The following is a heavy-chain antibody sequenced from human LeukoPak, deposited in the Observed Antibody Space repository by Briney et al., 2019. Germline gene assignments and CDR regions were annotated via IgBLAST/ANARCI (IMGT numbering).Heavy chain of an antibody. CDR3: ARDRRYFDTGGLGGPDY. V-gene: IGHV3-30*02. CDR2: IRYDGTNE. Sequence: GGSLRLSCAASGFTLNNYGIHWVRQAPGKGLEWVAFIRYDGTNEYYADSVKGRFTISRDNSKNTLYLEMDSLRAEDTAVYYCARDRRYFDTGGLGGPDYWGQGTLVTVSS. CDR1: GFTLNNYG. D-gene: IGHD2-8*02. J-gene: IGHJ4*02.